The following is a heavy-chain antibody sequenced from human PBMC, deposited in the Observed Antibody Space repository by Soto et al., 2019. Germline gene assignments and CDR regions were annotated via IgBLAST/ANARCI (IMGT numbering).Heavy chain of an antibody. J-gene: IGHJ6*02. Sequence: QVQLQQWGAGLLKPSETLSLTCAVSGESFSGDCWSWIRQPPWKGLEWLGEIDQTVRTNYNPSLKSRVNTSVDTSKNQFSLNLSAVTAADTAMYYCARGVGAGRDYGLDVWGQGTTVTVS. D-gene: IGHD3-10*01. CDR2: IDQTVRT. CDR3: ARGVGAGRDYGLDV. CDR1: GESFSGDC. V-gene: IGHV4-34*01.